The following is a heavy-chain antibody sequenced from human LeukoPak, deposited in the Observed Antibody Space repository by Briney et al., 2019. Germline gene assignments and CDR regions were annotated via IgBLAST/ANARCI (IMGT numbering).Heavy chain of an antibody. Sequence: ASVKVSCKASGYTFTGYYMHWVRQAPGQGLEWMGWINPNSGGTNYAQKFQGRVTMTRDTSISIAYMELSRLRSDDTAVYYCARGYGSRSHFDYWGQGTLVTVSS. J-gene: IGHJ4*02. D-gene: IGHD2-15*01. CDR3: ARGYGSRSHFDY. V-gene: IGHV1-2*02. CDR2: INPNSGGT. CDR1: GYTFTGYY.